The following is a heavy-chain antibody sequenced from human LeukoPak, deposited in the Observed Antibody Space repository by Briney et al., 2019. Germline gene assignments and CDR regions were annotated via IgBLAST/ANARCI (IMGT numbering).Heavy chain of an antibody. CDR2: ISSGSSYI. J-gene: IGHJ6*02. Sequence: GGSLRLSCAASGFTFSTYSMNWVRQAPGKGLEWVSFISSGSSYIYYADSVKGRFTISRDNAKNSLYLQMNSLRAEDTAVYYCARSLQYGNNNYYYYGMDVWGQGTTVTVSS. CDR1: GFTFSTYS. D-gene: IGHD2/OR15-2a*01. CDR3: ARSLQYGNNNYYYYGMDV. V-gene: IGHV3-21*01.